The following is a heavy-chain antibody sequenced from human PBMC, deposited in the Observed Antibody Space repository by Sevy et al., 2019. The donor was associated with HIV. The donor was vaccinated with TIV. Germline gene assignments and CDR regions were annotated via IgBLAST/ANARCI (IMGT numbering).Heavy chain of an antibody. CDR2: IYYSGST. CDR1: GGSISSSSYY. V-gene: IGHV4-39*01. CDR3: ASRMSDY. Sequence: SETLSLTCTVSGGSISSSSYYWGWIRQPPGKGLEWIGSIYYSGSTYYNPSLKSRVTISVDTSKNQFSLKLSSVTAADTAVYYCASRMSDYWGQGTLVTVSS. J-gene: IGHJ4*02.